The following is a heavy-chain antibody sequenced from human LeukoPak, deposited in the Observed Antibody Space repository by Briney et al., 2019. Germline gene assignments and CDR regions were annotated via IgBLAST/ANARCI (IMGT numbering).Heavy chain of an antibody. J-gene: IGHJ4*02. CDR3: ATETGAFDM. CDR1: GFSFSSYW. Sequence: GGSLRLSCAASGFSFSSYWMHWVRQAPGKGLVWVSGINSYGSSTIYADSVKGRFTISRDNARNTLDLQMNSLRAEDTAVYYCATETGAFDMWGQGTLVTVSS. V-gene: IGHV3-74*01. CDR2: INSYGSST. D-gene: IGHD3-9*01.